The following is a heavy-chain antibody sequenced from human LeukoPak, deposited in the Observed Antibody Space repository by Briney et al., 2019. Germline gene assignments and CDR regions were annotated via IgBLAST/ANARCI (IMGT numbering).Heavy chain of an antibody. CDR2: ISSSSTYT. Sequence: PGGSLRLSCAASGFTFSDYYMSWIRQAPGKGLEWVSYISSSSTYTNYADSVKGRFTISRDNAKNSLNLQMNSLRAEDTAVYYCAMYRTYGDRDYWGQGALVTVSS. CDR3: AMYRTYGDRDY. J-gene: IGHJ4*02. CDR1: GFTFSDYY. D-gene: IGHD4-17*01. V-gene: IGHV3-11*06.